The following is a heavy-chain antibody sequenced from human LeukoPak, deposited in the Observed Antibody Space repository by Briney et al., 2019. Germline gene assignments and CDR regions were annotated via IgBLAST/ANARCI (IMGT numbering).Heavy chain of an antibody. CDR2: IYYGGST. V-gene: IGHV4-31*03. CDR3: ARDAPDQPLDY. CDR1: GGSISSGGYY. Sequence: SQTLSLTCTVSGGSISSGGYYWSWIRQHPGKGLEWIGYIYYGGSTYYNPSLKSRVTISVDTSKNQFSLKLSSVTAADTAVYYCARDAPDQPLDYWGQGTLVTVSS. J-gene: IGHJ4*02.